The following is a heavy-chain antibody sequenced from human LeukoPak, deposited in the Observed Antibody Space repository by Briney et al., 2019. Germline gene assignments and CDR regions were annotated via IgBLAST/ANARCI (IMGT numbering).Heavy chain of an antibody. CDR2: IRSKTYGGTP. CDR1: GFTFDDYA. CDR3: ARDGTVYSSSWYGN. J-gene: IGHJ4*02. V-gene: IGHV3-49*04. Sequence: GGSLRLSCAASGFTFDDYAMGWVRQAPGKGLEWVGFIRSKTYGGTPEYGASVKGRFTISRDGSRGIVYLQMNSLKMEDTAVYYCARDGTVYSSSWYGNWGQGTLVAVSS. D-gene: IGHD2-2*01.